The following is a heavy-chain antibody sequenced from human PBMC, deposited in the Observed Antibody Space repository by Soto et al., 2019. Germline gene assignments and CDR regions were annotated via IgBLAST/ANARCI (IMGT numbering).Heavy chain of an antibody. D-gene: IGHD6-6*01. CDR2: ISQSGNT. Sequence: SETLSLTCSIYSGSLSGYYWSWIRQPPGKGLEWIGEISQSGNTNYSPSLKSRVYISIDTSKKQFSLNLASVSAADTAVYYCARAPKVSGSSQTRPDFWGRGTLVTVSS. J-gene: IGHJ4*02. CDR3: ARAPKVSGSSQTRPDF. CDR1: SGSLSGYY. V-gene: IGHV4-34*01.